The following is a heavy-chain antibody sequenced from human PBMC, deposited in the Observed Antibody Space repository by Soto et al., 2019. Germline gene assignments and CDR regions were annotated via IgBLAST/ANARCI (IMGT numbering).Heavy chain of an antibody. CDR3: VKLLRSWYGHTALDG. D-gene: IGHD3-9*01. CDR2: ISGGGASS. J-gene: IGHJ6*02. CDR1: GLTFSNYA. Sequence: EVKLLESGGGFVQPGGSLRLSCTASGLTFSNYAMSWVRQAPGKGLEFVSFISGGGASSFSADSVKGRFTVSRDNLKNTLSRQMNRLRVEDTAVYYCVKLLRSWYGHTALDGWGQGTTVTVSS. V-gene: IGHV3-23*01.